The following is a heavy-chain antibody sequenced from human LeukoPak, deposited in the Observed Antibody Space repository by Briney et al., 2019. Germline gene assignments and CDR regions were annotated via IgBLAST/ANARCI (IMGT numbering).Heavy chain of an antibody. CDR1: GGSIRSSSYY. CDR2: IYYSGST. J-gene: IGHJ6*03. Sequence: SETLSLTCTVSGGSIRSSSYYWSWIRQPPGKGLEWIGYIYYSGSTNYNPSLKSRVTISVDTSKNQFSLKLSSVTAADTAVYYCARTTEAHSWRTRYYDYYMDVWGKGTTVTVSS. V-gene: IGHV4-61*01. D-gene: IGHD6-13*01. CDR3: ARTTEAHSWRTRYYDYYMDV.